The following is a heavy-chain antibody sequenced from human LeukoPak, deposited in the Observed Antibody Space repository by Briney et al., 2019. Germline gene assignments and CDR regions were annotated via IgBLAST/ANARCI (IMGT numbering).Heavy chain of an antibody. CDR3: ARALYCSSTSCYHAYYYYYGMDV. J-gene: IGHJ6*02. D-gene: IGHD2-2*01. CDR1: GFTFSSYA. CDR2: ISGSGGST. V-gene: IGHV3-23*01. Sequence: PGGSLRLSCAASGFTFSSYAMSWVRQAPGKGLEWVSAISGSGGSTYYADSVKGRFTISRDNSKNTLYLQMNSLRAEDTAVYYCARALYCSSTSCYHAYYYYYGMDVWGQGTTVTISS.